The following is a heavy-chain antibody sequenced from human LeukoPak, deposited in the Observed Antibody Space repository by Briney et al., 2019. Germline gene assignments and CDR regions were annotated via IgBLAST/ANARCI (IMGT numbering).Heavy chain of an antibody. CDR1: GFTFSSYV. CDR3: ASLLGVVGDY. Sequence: GGSLRLSCAASGFTFSSYVMHWVRQAPGKGLEWVAVISYDGSNKYYADSVKGRFTISRDNSKNTLYLQMNSLRAEDTAVYYCASLLGVVGDYWGQGTLVTVSS. J-gene: IGHJ4*02. D-gene: IGHD3-16*01. CDR2: ISYDGSNK. V-gene: IGHV3-30*19.